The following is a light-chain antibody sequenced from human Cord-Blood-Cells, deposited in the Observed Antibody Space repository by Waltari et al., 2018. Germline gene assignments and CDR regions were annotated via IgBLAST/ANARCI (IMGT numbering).Light chain of an antibody. J-gene: IGKJ2*01. CDR2: AAS. CDR3: QQSYSTPYT. CDR1: QSISSY. Sequence: DIQMTQSPSSLSASVGDRVTITCRASQSISSYLNWYQQKPGKAPKLLIYAASSLQSGVPSRFSGSGSGTDFTLTISSLQPEDFATYYCQQSYSTPYTFGQGPKL. V-gene: IGKV1-39*01.